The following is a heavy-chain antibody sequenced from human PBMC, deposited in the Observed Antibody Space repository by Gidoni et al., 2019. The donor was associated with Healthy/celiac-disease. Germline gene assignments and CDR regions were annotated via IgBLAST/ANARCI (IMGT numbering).Heavy chain of an antibody. D-gene: IGHD2-15*01. CDR2: INPNSGGT. CDR3: ARGLGVVVAASLSYYYYYGMDV. V-gene: IGHV1-2*04. Sequence: QVQLVQSGAEVKKPGASVKVSCKASGYTFTGYYMHWVRQAPGQGLEWMGWINPNSGGTNYAQKFQGWVTMTRDTSISTAYMELSRLRSDDTAVYYCARGLGVVVAASLSYYYYYGMDVWGQGTTVTVSS. CDR1: GYTFTGYY. J-gene: IGHJ6*02.